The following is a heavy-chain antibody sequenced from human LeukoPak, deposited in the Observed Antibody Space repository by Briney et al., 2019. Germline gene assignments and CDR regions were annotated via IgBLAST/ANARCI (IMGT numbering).Heavy chain of an antibody. CDR2: ISAYNGNT. V-gene: IGHV1-18*01. CDR3: ARDVYSIAAAGTFDY. CDR1: GYAFTTFG. D-gene: IGHD6-13*01. Sequence: ASVKVSCKASGYAFTTFGLHWVRQAPGQRPEWMGWISAYNGNTNYAQKLQGRVTMTTDTSTSTAYMELRSLRSDDTAVYYCARDVYSIAAAGTFDYWGQGTLVTVSS. J-gene: IGHJ4*02.